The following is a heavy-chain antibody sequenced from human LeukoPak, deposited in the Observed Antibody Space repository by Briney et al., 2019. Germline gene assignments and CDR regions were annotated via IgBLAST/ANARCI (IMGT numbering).Heavy chain of an antibody. CDR3: ARDLLGYNSDY. Sequence: GASVKVSSKTSGYTFTRYYMHWVRQAPGQRLEWMGWINPNSGGTNYAQKFQGRVTMTRDTSISTAYMGLSRLRSDDTAVYYCARDLLGYNSDYWGQGTLVTVSS. D-gene: IGHD5-24*01. J-gene: IGHJ4*02. CDR1: GYTFTRYY. CDR2: INPNSGGT. V-gene: IGHV1-2*02.